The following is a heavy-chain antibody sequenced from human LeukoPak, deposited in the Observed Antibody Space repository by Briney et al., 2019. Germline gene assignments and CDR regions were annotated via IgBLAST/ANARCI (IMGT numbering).Heavy chain of an antibody. CDR2: VYYTGST. V-gene: IGHV4-59*01. CDR3: ARGAYSSSWHTFDY. Sequence: SETLSLTCTVSSGSISSYYWSWIRQPPGKGLEYIGYVYYTGSTHYNPSLKSRVTLSVDTSKNQFSLKLSSVTAADTAVYYCARGAYSSSWHTFDYWGQGTLVTVSS. J-gene: IGHJ4*02. CDR1: SGSISSYY. D-gene: IGHD6-13*01.